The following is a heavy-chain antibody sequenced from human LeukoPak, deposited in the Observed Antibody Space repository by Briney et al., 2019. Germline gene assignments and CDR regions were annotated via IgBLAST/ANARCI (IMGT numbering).Heavy chain of an antibody. J-gene: IGHJ4*02. V-gene: IGHV3-74*03. CDR3: ARGPSHSGSYFVY. CDR2: ISSDGSRT. CDR1: GFTFNTYW. D-gene: IGHD1-26*01. Sequence: GGSLRLSCAASGFTFNTYWMYWVRQGSGKGLVWVSRISSDGSRTEYADSVEGRFTISRDNAENTLYLQMDSLRAEDTAVYYCARGPSHSGSYFVYWGQGTLVTVSS.